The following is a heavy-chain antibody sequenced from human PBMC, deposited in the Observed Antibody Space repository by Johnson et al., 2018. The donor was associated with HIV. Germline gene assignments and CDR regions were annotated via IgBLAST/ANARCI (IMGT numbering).Heavy chain of an antibody. CDR2: INWNGGRT. CDR3: ASGVPAAMGDGYDAFDI. V-gene: IGHV3-20*04. J-gene: IGHJ3*02. D-gene: IGHD2-2*01. CDR1: GFTFDDYG. Sequence: EVQLMESGGGVGRPGGSLRLSCAASGFTFDDYGMSWVRQAPGKGLEWVSGINWNGGRTGYADSVKGRFTISRDNAKNSLYLQMNSLRAEDTALYYCASGVPAAMGDGYDAFDIWGQGTVVTISS.